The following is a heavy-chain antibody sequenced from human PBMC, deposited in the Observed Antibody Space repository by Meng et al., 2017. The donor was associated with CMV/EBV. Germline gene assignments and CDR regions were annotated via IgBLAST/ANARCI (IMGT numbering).Heavy chain of an antibody. J-gene: IGHJ2*01. Sequence: GESLKISCAASGFTVSSNYMSWVRQAPGKGLEWVSVIYSGGSTYYADSVKGRFTISRDNSKNTLYLQMNSLRAEDTAVYYCAREFRNGSYLRHWYFDLWGRGTLVTVSS. D-gene: IGHD1-26*01. V-gene: IGHV3-66*02. CDR1: GFTVSSNY. CDR2: IYSGGST. CDR3: AREFRNGSYLRHWYFDL.